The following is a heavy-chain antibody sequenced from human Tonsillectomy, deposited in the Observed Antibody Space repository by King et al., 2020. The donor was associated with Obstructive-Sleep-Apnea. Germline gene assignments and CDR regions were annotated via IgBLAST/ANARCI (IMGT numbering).Heavy chain of an antibody. CDR2: IFSNDEK. J-gene: IGHJ4*02. V-gene: IGHV2-26*01. Sequence: TLKESGPVLVKPTETLTLTCTVSGFSLSNARMGVSWIRQPPGKGLEWRAHIFSNDEKSYSTSLKSRLTIPKDTSQSQGVLTMTNMDPVDTATYYCARMGGYCSGGSCYSYFDYWGQGTLVTVSS. D-gene: IGHD2-15*01. CDR3: ARMGGYCSGGSCYSYFDY. CDR1: GFSLSNARMG.